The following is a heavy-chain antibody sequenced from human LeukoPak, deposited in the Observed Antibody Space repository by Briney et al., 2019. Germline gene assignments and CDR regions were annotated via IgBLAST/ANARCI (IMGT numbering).Heavy chain of an antibody. CDR1: GFTVSNNF. CDR2: IYDGGYA. CDR3: ARTRTGFNVVDY. J-gene: IGHJ4*02. Sequence: GGSLRLSCAASGFTVSNNFMSWVRQAPGKGLEWVSVIYDGGYARYAASVKGRFIISRDSSKNTLYLQMNSLRAEDAAVYYCARTRTGFNVVDYWGQGTLVTVSS. D-gene: IGHD3/OR15-3a*01. V-gene: IGHV3-53*01.